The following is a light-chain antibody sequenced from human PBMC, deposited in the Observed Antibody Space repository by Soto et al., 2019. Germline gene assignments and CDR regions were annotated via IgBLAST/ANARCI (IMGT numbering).Light chain of an antibody. CDR2: GAS. V-gene: IGKV3-20*01. J-gene: IGKJ1*01. CDR1: QSISRY. Sequence: EIVLTQSPATLSVSPGERATLSCRASQSISRYLAWYQQKPGQAPRLLIYGASSRATGIPDRFSGSGSGTDFTLTISRLEPEDFAVYYCQQYGSSGTFGQGTKVGI. CDR3: QQYGSSGT.